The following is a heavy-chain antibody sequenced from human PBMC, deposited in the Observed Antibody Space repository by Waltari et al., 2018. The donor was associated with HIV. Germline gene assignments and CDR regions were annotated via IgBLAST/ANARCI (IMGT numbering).Heavy chain of an antibody. CDR3: ARRRGSYCLDY. D-gene: IGHD1-26*01. J-gene: IGHJ4*02. V-gene: IGHV3-7*01. CDR1: GFTFSSYW. CDR2: IKQDGSEK. Sequence: EGQLVESGGGLVQPGGSLRLSCAASGFTFSSYWMSWVRQAPGKGLGWVGNIKQDGSEKYYVDSVKGRFTISRDNAKNSLYLQMNSRRAEDTAVYFCARRRGSYCLDYWGQGTLVTVSS.